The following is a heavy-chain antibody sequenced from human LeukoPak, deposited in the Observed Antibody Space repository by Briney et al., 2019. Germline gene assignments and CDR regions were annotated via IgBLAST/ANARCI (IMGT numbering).Heavy chain of an antibody. CDR2: FSPSGGGT. Sequence: PGGSLRLSCAASGFTFTKYWMSWVRQAPGKGLEWVSAFSPSGGGTYYADSVRGRFTISRDNSKNTLYLQMNSLRAEDTAVYYCARALRIYYYFDYWGQGTLVTVSS. CDR1: GFTFTKYW. D-gene: IGHD1-26*01. V-gene: IGHV3-23*01. J-gene: IGHJ4*02. CDR3: ARALRIYYYFDY.